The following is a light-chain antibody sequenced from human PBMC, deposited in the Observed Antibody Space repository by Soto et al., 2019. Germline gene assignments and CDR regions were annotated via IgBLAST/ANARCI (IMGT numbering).Light chain of an antibody. V-gene: IGKV2-29*03. CDR2: EVS. Sequence: DVVMTQTPLSLSVAPGQPASISCKSSQSLLHITGETFLFWYLQKPGQSPQLLIYEVSTRVSGVPDRFSGSGSGTDFTLTISSLQPDDFATYYCQQYTNYPWTFGQGTKVDIK. CDR3: QQYTNYPWT. J-gene: IGKJ1*01. CDR1: QSLLHITGETF.